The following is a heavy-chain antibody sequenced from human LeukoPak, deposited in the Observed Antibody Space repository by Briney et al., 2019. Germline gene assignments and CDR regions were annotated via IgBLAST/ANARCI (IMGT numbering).Heavy chain of an antibody. CDR1: GGSISSSSYY. CDR3: ARDCFRGGSCSESIAAFEGFDP. J-gene: IGHJ5*02. V-gene: IGHV4-39*07. CDR2: IYDSGST. D-gene: IGHD6-6*01. Sequence: SETLSLTCTVSGGSISSSSYYWGWIRQPPGKGLEWIGSIYDSGSTYYNPSLKSRVTISVDTSKNQFSLKLSSVTAADTAVYYCARDCFRGGSCSESIAAFEGFDPWGQGTLVTVSS.